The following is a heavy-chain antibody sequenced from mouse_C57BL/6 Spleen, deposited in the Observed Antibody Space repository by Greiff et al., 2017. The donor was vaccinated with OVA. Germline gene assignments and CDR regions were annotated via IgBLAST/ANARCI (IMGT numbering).Heavy chain of an antibody. CDR1: GYTFTSYW. V-gene: IGHV1-64*01. CDR3: AQGDGYPGFAY. J-gene: IGHJ3*01. Sequence: VQLQQPGAELVKPGASVKLSCKASGYTFTSYWMHWVKQRPGQGLEWIGMIHPNSGSTNYNEKFKSKATLTVDKSSSTAYMQLSSLTSEESAVYYCAQGDGYPGFAYWGQGTLVTVSA. CDR2: IHPNSGST. D-gene: IGHD2-3*01.